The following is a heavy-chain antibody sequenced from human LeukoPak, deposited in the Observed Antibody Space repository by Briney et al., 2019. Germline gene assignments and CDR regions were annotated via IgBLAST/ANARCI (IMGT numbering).Heavy chain of an antibody. D-gene: IGHD1-1*01. V-gene: IGHV1-2*02. CDR3: ARVSGARLGTTGTTSGRSFDY. Sequence: ASVKVSCKASGYTFTGYYTHWVRQAPGQGLEWMGWINPNSGGTNYAQKFQGRVTMTRDTSISTAYMELSRLRSDDTAVYYCARVSGARLGTTGTTSGRSFDYWGQGTLVTVSS. CDR2: INPNSGGT. CDR1: GYTFTGYY. J-gene: IGHJ4*02.